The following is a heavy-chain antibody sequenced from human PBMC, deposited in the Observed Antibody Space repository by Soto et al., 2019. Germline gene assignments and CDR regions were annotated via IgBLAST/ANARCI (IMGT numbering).Heavy chain of an antibody. Sequence: SETLSLTCAVSGGSISSYYWSWIRQPPGKGLEWIGYIYYSGSTNYNPSLKSRVTISVDTSKNQFSLKLSSVTAADTAVYYCARGGIVVVPAAMRGYYYYGMDVWGQGTTVTVSS. CDR2: IYYSGST. D-gene: IGHD2-2*01. J-gene: IGHJ6*02. V-gene: IGHV4-59*01. CDR1: GGSISSYY. CDR3: ARGGIVVVPAAMRGYYYYGMDV.